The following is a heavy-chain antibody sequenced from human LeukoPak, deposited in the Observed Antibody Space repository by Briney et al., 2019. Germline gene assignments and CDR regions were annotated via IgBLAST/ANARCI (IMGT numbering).Heavy chain of an antibody. CDR2: INPNSADT. V-gene: IGHV1-2*02. J-gene: IGHJ4*02. D-gene: IGHD5-18*01. CDR3: ARDPTATGP. Sequence: ASVKISCKASGYAFSGNYMHWVRQAPGQGLEWMGWINPNSADTNYAQKLQGRVTMTTDTSTSTAYMELRSLRSDDTAVYYCARDPTATGPWGQGTLVTVSS. CDR1: GYAFSGNY.